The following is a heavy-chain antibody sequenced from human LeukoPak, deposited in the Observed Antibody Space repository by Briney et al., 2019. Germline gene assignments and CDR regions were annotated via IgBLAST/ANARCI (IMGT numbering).Heavy chain of an antibody. J-gene: IGHJ6*03. D-gene: IGHD3-3*01. CDR3: ARGLRGPRYDFWSGYYPNYYYYYMDV. Sequence: GASVKVSCKASGYTFTSYDINWVRQATGQGLEWMGWMNPNSGNTGYAQKFQGRVTITRNTSISTAYMELSSLRSEDTAAYYCARGLRGPRYDFWSGYYPNYYYYYMDVWGKGTTVTVSS. CDR1: GYTFTSYD. CDR2: MNPNSGNT. V-gene: IGHV1-8*03.